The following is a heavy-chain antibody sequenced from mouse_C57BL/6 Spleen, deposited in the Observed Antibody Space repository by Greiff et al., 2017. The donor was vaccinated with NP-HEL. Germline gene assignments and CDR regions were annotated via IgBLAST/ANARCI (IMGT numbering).Heavy chain of an antibody. J-gene: IGHJ4*01. CDR3: ARENRSGYVGDAMDY. V-gene: IGHV1-64*01. D-gene: IGHD3-2*02. CDR1: GYTFTSYW. Sequence: QVQLQQPGAELVKPGASVKLSCKASGYTFTSYWMHWVKQRPGQGLEWIGMIHPNSGSTNYNEKFKSKATLTVDKSSSTAYMQLSSLTSEDSAVYYCARENRSGYVGDAMDYWGQGTSVTVSS. CDR2: IHPNSGST.